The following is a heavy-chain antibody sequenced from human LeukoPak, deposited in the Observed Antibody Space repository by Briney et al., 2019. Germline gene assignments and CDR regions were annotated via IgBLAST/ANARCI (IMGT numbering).Heavy chain of an antibody. V-gene: IGHV4-59*12. CDR2: IYYSGST. CDR3: ARVTGYMIEDYFDY. J-gene: IGHJ4*02. D-gene: IGHD3-22*01. Sequence: SETLSLTCTVSGGSISSYYWSWIRQPPGKGLEWIGYIYYSGSTNYNPSLTRRVTMSVDTSKNQFSLKLSSVTAADTAVYYCARVTGYMIEDYFDYWGQGTLVTVSS. CDR1: GGSISSYY.